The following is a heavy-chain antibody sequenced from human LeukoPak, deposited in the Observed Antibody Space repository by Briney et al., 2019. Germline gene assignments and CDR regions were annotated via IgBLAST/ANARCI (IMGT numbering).Heavy chain of an antibody. J-gene: IGHJ4*02. CDR2: IRGNGGGT. Sequence: GGSLRLSCAASGFTFSAYAMTWVRQAPGKGLEWVSIIRGNGGGTYYADSVKGRSNIFRDNSENTLYLQMNSLRVDDTAVYYCARVGQYYDFSSGFDFWGQGALVIVSS. CDR3: ARVGQYYDFSSGFDF. V-gene: IGHV3-23*01. CDR1: GFTFSAYA. D-gene: IGHD3-3*01.